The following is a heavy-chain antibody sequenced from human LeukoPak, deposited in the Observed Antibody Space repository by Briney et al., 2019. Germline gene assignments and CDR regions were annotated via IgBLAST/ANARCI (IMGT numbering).Heavy chain of an antibody. J-gene: IGHJ3*02. D-gene: IGHD3-10*01. Sequence: SETLSLTCTVSGGSISSYYWSWIRQPPGKGLEWVGYIYYSGSTNYNPSLKSRVTISVDTSKNQFSLKLSSVTAADTAVYYCARVKRGHAFDIWGQGTMVTVSS. CDR2: IYYSGST. V-gene: IGHV4-59*12. CDR3: ARVKRGHAFDI. CDR1: GGSISSYY.